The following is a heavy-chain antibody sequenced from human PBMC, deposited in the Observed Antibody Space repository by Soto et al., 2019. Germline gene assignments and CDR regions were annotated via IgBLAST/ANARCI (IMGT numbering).Heavy chain of an antibody. CDR2: IYYIGST. V-gene: IGHV4-30-4*01. CDR3: ARRPQDCSGGRCYLYFHH. J-gene: IGHJ1*01. D-gene: IGHD2-15*01. CDR1: GGSISSGDYY. Sequence: QVQLQESGPGLVKPSQTLSLTCTVSGGSISSGDYYWSWIRQPPGKGLEWIGYIYYIGSTYYNPSLKSRVTISVDTSKNQFSLKLSSVTAADTAVYYCARRPQDCSGGRCYLYFHHWGQGTLVTVSS.